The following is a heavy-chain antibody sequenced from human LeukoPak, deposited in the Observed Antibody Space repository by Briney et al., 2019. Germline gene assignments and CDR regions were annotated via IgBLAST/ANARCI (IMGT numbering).Heavy chain of an antibody. Sequence: PGGSLRLSCAASGFIFSDYYMSWIRQAPAKGLEWVSYISSGGSTIYYADSVKGRFTISRDNAKNSLYLQMNSLRAEDTAVYYCAKDRYYYDSSGYSFNWYFDLWGRGTLVTVSS. D-gene: IGHD3-22*01. CDR1: GFIFSDYY. J-gene: IGHJ2*01. V-gene: IGHV3-11*04. CDR2: ISSGGSTI. CDR3: AKDRYYYDSSGYSFNWYFDL.